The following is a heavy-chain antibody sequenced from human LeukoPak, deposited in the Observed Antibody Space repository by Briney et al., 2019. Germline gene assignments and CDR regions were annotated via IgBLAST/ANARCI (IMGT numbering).Heavy chain of an antibody. V-gene: IGHV4-39*01. CDR1: GDSISSSNYY. Sequence: SQTLSLTCTVSGDSISSSNYYWGWIRQPPGKGLEWIGSIYYSGTTYYNTSLKSRVTIFVDTSNNQFSLRLSSVTAADTAVYYCARHRASGYSTSWYGSFWFDPWGQGTLVTVSS. CDR2: IYYSGTT. D-gene: IGHD6-13*01. J-gene: IGHJ5*02. CDR3: ARHRASGYSTSWYGSFWFDP.